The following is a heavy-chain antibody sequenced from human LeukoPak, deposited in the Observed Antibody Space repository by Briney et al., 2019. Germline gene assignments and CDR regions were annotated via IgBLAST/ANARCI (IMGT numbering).Heavy chain of an antibody. CDR1: GFTFSSYE. CDR2: ISSSGSTI. Sequence: QSGGSLRLSCAASGFTFSSYEMNWVRQAPGKGLEWVSYISSSGSTIYYADSVKGRFTISRDNAKNSLYLQMNSLRAEDTAVYYCASGPPGSGIATYWGQGTLVTVSS. D-gene: IGHD6-13*01. J-gene: IGHJ4*02. CDR3: ASGPPGSGIATY. V-gene: IGHV3-48*03.